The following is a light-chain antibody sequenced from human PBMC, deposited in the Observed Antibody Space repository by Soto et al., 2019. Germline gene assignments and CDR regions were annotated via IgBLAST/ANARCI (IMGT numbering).Light chain of an antibody. CDR1: QIISSR. Sequence: DIQMTQSPSILSASVGDRVTITCRASQIISSRLAWYQQKPGKAPKLLIYDAYNSESGVPSRFSGSGSGTEFTLTISSLQPDDFATYYCQQYNSYSLTFGGGTKVEIK. J-gene: IGKJ4*01. V-gene: IGKV1-5*01. CDR2: DAY. CDR3: QQYNSYSLT.